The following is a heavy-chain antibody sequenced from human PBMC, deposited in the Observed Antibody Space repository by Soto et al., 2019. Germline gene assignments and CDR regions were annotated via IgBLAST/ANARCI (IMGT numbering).Heavy chain of an antibody. Sequence: PGGSLRLSCAASAFNFKNHWMHWVRQAPGKGLEWVSYISSSSSYTNYADSVKGRFTISRDNAKNSLYLQMNSLRAEDTAVYYCARKYSSSWDWYFDLWGRGTLVTVSS. V-gene: IGHV3-11*03. J-gene: IGHJ2*01. D-gene: IGHD6-13*01. CDR3: ARKYSSSWDWYFDL. CDR2: ISSSSSYT. CDR1: AFNFKNHW.